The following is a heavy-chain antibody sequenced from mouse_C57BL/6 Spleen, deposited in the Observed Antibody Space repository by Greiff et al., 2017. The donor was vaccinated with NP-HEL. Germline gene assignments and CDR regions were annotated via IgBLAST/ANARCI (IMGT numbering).Heavy chain of an antibody. CDR1: GYTFTSYW. CDR3: AREDTTVDYWYFDV. D-gene: IGHD1-1*01. CDR2: IDPSDSET. V-gene: IGHV1-52*01. J-gene: IGHJ1*03. Sequence: VQLQQPGAELVRPGSSVKLSCKASGYTFTSYWMHWVKQRPIQGLEWIGNIDPSDSETHYNQKFKDKATLTVDKSSSTAYMQLSSLTSEDSAVYYCAREDTTVDYWYFDVWGTGTTVTVSS.